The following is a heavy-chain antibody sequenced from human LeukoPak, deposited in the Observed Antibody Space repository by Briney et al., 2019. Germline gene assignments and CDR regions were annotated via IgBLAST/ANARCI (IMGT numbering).Heavy chain of an antibody. CDR2: IGTAGDT. D-gene: IGHD4-17*01. Sequence: GGSLRLSCAASGFTFSSYDMHWVRQATGKGLEWVSAIGTAGDTYYPGSVKGRFTISRENAKNSLYLQMNSLRAGHTAAYYCATERQYGDGFDYWGQGTLVTVSS. J-gene: IGHJ4*02. V-gene: IGHV3-13*01. CDR3: ATERQYGDGFDY. CDR1: GFTFSSYD.